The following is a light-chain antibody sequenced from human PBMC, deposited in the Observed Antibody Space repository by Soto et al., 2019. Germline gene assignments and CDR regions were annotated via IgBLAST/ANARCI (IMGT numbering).Light chain of an antibody. CDR3: SSYTITTTVV. J-gene: IGLJ2*01. CDR1: SSDVGGFDY. CDR2: DVG. V-gene: IGLV2-14*03. Sequence: QSVLTQPASVSGSLGQSITISCTGTSSDVGGFDYVSWYQQHPDNAPKLIIFDVGDRPSGVSYRFSGSKSGNTASLTISGLQADDEADYYCSSYTITTTVVFGGGTKLTVL.